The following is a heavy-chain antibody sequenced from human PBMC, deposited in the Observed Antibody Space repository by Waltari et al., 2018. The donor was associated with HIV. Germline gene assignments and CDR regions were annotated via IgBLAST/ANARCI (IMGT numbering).Heavy chain of an antibody. D-gene: IGHD6-19*01. J-gene: IGHJ5*01. CDR2: INPKSGGT. Sequence: QVQLVQSGAAVKKPGASVKVSCKASGYTFIGYYMHWVRQAPGQGLEWMGWINPKSGGTNYAQKFQGRVTMTRDTSISTVYMELSRLRSDDTAVYYCARDVGRGDSSAWYKWFDSWGQGTRVTVSS. V-gene: IGHV1-2*02. CDR3: ARDVGRGDSSAWYKWFDS. CDR1: GYTFIGYY.